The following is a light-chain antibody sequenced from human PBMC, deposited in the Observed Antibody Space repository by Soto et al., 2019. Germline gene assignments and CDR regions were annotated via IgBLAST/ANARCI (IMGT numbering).Light chain of an antibody. CDR1: QSVXSN. Sequence: IVLTQSXXXXSVSPGERATXXXXASQSVXSNLAWHQQRPGQAPRLLIYGASTRATGVPAXFXXGGSGTEFTLTITSLQSEDFAVYWCQQYNNWPLTFGPGTRLEIK. J-gene: IGKJ5*01. V-gene: IGKV3D-15*01. CDR3: QQYNNWPLT. CDR2: GAS.